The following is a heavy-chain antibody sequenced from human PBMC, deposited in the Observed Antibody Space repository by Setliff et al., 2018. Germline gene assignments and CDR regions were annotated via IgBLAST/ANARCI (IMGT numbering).Heavy chain of an antibody. Sequence: ASVKVSCKASGYTFTNYGISWVRQAPGQGLEWMAYINAYNGDTYYAENLQVRVTVSTDTSTTTTYMELRNLRSDDTAVYYCARDADNHDTSENPIFDYWGQGTLVTVSS. CDR3: ARDADNHDTSENPIFDY. J-gene: IGHJ4*02. CDR1: GYTFTNYG. D-gene: IGHD3-22*01. CDR2: INAYNGDT. V-gene: IGHV1-18*01.